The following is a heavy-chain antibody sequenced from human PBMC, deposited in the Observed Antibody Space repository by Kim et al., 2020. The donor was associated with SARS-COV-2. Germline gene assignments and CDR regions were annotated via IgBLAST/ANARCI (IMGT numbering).Heavy chain of an antibody. CDR3: ARLPMSGTHGLGHDC. Sequence: GGSLRLSCAASGFTFSSSWMSWLRQAPGRGLEWVANIMQDGSAKYYLDSVKGRFTISRDNAQNSLFLQMSSLRAEDAALYYCARLPMSGTHGLGHDCWGQGTLVTVSP. CDR2: IMQDGSAK. CDR1: GFTFSSSW. J-gene: IGHJ4*02. D-gene: IGHD1-26*01. V-gene: IGHV3-7*01.